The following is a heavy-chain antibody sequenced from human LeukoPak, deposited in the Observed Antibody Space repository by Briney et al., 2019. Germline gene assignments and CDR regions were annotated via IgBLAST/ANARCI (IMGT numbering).Heavy chain of an antibody. D-gene: IGHD3-10*01. J-gene: IGHJ5*02. CDR3: ARDHFTWFGELIHKWFDP. CDR1: GASISSYY. CDR2: IYYNGNV. Sequence: SETLSLTCTVSGASISSYYWSWIRQPPGKGLDWIGYIYYNGNVNYNPSLNSRVTISVDTSKNQFTLKLSSVTAADTAVYYCARDHFTWFGELIHKWFDPWGQGTLVTVSS. V-gene: IGHV4-59*01.